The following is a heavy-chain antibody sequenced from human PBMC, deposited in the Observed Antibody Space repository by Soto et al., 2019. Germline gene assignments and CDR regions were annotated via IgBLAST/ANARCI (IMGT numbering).Heavy chain of an antibody. J-gene: IGHJ3*02. Sequence: PSETLSLTCTVSGGSIGSGDYYWSWIRQPPGKGLEWIGYIYHSGSTYYNPSLKSRVTISVDRSKNQFSLKLSSVTAADTAVYYCARGGFITFGGVIVNPGAFDIWGQGTMVTVSS. D-gene: IGHD3-16*02. CDR2: IYHSGST. CDR3: ARGGFITFGGVIVNPGAFDI. CDR1: GGSIGSGDYY. V-gene: IGHV4-30-2*01.